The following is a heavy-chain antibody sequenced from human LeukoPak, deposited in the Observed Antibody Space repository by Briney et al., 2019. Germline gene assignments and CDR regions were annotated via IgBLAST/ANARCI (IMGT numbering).Heavy chain of an antibody. CDR2: ISYDGSDK. Sequence: GGSLRLSCAASGFTFSSYAMHWVRQAPGKGLEWVAVISYDGSDKCYADSLQGRFTISRDNAKNSLFLQMNSLRAEDTAVYYCARRGSDGNGWYFDYWGQGTLVTVSS. CDR1: GFTFSSYA. V-gene: IGHV3-30-3*01. D-gene: IGHD6-19*01. J-gene: IGHJ4*02. CDR3: ARRGSDGNGWYFDY.